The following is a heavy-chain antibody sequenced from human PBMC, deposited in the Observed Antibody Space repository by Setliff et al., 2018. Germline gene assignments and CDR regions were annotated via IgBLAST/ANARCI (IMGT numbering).Heavy chain of an antibody. CDR2: IYHSGST. J-gene: IGHJ3*02. CDR3: ARHKAGITIFGVVINPDAFDI. CDR1: GYSISSGHY. D-gene: IGHD3-3*01. V-gene: IGHV4-38-2*01. Sequence: SETLSLTCAVSGYSISSGHYWGWIRQPPGKGLEWIGSIYHSGSTYYNPSLKSRVTISVDTSKNQFSLKLSSVTAADTAVYYCARHKAGITIFGVVINPDAFDIWGQGTMVTVSS.